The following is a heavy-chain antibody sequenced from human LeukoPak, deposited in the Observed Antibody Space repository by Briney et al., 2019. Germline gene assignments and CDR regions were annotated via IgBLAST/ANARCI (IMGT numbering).Heavy chain of an antibody. V-gene: IGHV3-43*01. CDR3: SAYSSSWSDAFDI. CDR1: GFTFDDYT. Sequence: GGSLRLSCAASGFTFDDYTMHWVRQAPGKGLEWVSLISWDGGSTYYADSVKGRFTISRDNSKNSLYLQMNSLRTEDTALYYCSAYSSSWSDAFDIWGQGTMVTVSS. J-gene: IGHJ3*02. D-gene: IGHD6-13*01. CDR2: ISWDGGST.